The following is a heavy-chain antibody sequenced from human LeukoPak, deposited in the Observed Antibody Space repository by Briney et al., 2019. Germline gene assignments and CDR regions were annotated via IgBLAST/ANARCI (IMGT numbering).Heavy chain of an antibody. CDR1: GYTFTSYY. D-gene: IGHD6-19*01. Sequence: ASVKVSCKASGYTFTSYYMHWVRQAPGQGLEWMGIINPSGGSTSYAQKFQGRVTMTTDTSTSTAYMELRSLRSDDTAVYYCARDAVAGFYYYYMDVWGKGTTVTISS. V-gene: IGHV1-46*01. CDR3: ARDAVAGFYYYYMDV. J-gene: IGHJ6*03. CDR2: INPSGGST.